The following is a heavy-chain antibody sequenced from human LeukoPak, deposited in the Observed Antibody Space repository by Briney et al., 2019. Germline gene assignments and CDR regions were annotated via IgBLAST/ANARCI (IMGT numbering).Heavy chain of an antibody. CDR2: IKQDGSEK. Sequence: GGSLRLSCAASGFTFSNYWMSWVRQAPGKGLEWVANIKQDGSEKYYLDSVKGRFIISRDNAENSLYLQMNSLRAEDTAVYYCTRVEEGASREFDYWGQGALVTVSS. CDR3: TRVEEGASREFDY. D-gene: IGHD1-26*01. CDR1: GFTFSNYW. V-gene: IGHV3-7*01. J-gene: IGHJ4*02.